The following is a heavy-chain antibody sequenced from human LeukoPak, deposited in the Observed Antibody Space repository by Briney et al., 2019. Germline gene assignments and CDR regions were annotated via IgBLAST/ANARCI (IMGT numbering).Heavy chain of an antibody. CDR2: ISAYNGNT. Sequence: ASVKVSCKASGYTFTSYGISWVRQAPGQGLEWMGWISAYNGNTNHAQKLQGRVTMTTDTSTSTAYMELRSLRSDDTAVYYCARDLFSYYYDSSGYYFDYWGQGTLVTVSS. D-gene: IGHD3-22*01. CDR3: ARDLFSYYYDSSGYYFDY. V-gene: IGHV1-18*01. J-gene: IGHJ4*02. CDR1: GYTFTSYG.